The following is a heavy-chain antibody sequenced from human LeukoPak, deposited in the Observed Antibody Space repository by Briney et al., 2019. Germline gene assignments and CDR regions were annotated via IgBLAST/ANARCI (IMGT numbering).Heavy chain of an antibody. CDR3: ARHSRLDKSSLSWADY. CDR1: GGSIGSYY. J-gene: IGHJ4*02. V-gene: IGHV4-59*08. D-gene: IGHD2-2*03. CDR2: IYYSGST. Sequence: SETLSLTCTVSGGSIGSYYWSWIRQPPGKGLEWFGYIYYSGSTNYNPSLKSRVTISVDTSKNQFSLKLSSVTAADTAVYYCARHSRLDKSSLSWADYWGQGTLVTVSS.